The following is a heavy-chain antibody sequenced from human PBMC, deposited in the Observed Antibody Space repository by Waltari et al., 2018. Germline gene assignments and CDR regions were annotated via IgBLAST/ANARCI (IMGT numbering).Heavy chain of an antibody. V-gene: IGHV4-39*01. Sequence: QLQLHESGPGLVRLSETLSLTCTVSGGSISTNYNWAWIRQPRGKGLEWMGNMQYRGSTFYNPSLQSGVTISLATSKNQFSLRLCSVGAADTAVYFCGIIAFGDDGGYFQHWGQGTLVTVYS. CDR1: GGSISTNYN. D-gene: IGHD4-17*01. J-gene: IGHJ1*01. CDR3: GIIAFGDDGGYFQH. CDR2: MQYRGST.